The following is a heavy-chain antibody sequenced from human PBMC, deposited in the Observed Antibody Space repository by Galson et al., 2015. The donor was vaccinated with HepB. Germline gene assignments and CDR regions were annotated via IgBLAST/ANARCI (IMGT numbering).Heavy chain of an antibody. D-gene: IGHD3-22*01. V-gene: IGHV1-18*04. CDR1: GSTFTSYG. CDR2: VSAYNGNT. Sequence: SVKVSCKASGSTFTSYGISWVRQAPGQGLEWMGWVSAYNGNTNYAQKLQGRVTMTTDTSTSTAYMELRSLRSDDTAVYYCARGGFGGPNYYDSSGYYFTFDYWGQGTLVTVSS. J-gene: IGHJ4*02. CDR3: ARGGFGGPNYYDSSGYYFTFDY.